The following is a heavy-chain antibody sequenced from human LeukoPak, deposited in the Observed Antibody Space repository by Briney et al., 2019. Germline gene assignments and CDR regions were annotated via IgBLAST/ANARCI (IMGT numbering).Heavy chain of an antibody. V-gene: IGHV3-21*01. CDR2: ISSSSSYI. D-gene: IGHD2-2*01. Sequence: PGGSLRLSCAASGFTFSSYSMNWVRQAPGKGLEWVSSISSSSSYIYYADSVKGRFTISRDNAKNSLYLQMNSLRAEDTAVYYCASMGCTSCPSSYYYYGMDVWGKGTTVTVSS. CDR3: ASMGCTSCPSSYYYYGMDV. CDR1: GFTFSSYS. J-gene: IGHJ6*04.